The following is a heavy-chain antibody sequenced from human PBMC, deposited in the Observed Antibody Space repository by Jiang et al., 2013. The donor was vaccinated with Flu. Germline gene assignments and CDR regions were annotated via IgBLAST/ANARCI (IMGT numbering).Heavy chain of an antibody. J-gene: IGHJ6*02. CDR3: ATGARYYGSRILSYSYGMDV. D-gene: IGHD3-10*01. Sequence: GAEVKKPGASVKVSCKLSGYTLTEVAMHWVRQAPGKGLEWMGGFDPEHDEAIYAQKLQGRITMTEDTSSDTAYMELSSLRSEDTAVYYCATGARYYGSRILSYSYGMDVWGQGTTVTVSS. V-gene: IGHV1-24*01. CDR2: FDPEHDEA. CDR1: GYTLTEVA.